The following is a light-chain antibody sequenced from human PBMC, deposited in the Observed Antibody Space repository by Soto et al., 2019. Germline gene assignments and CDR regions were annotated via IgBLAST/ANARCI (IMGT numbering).Light chain of an antibody. J-gene: IGKJ4*01. CDR1: RGVSANY. CDR2: GAS. Sequence: TQSPGTLSLSPGEGATLSCRASRGVSANYLAWYQQKPGQAPTLLIYGASIRAADIPARFSGSGSGTEFTLTISSLQSEDFAVYYCHQYNNWPLTFGGGTKVDIK. CDR3: HQYNNWPLT. V-gene: IGKV3-15*01.